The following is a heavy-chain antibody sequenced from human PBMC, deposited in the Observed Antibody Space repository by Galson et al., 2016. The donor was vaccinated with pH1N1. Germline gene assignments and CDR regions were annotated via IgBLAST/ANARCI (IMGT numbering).Heavy chain of an antibody. V-gene: IGHV3-33*06. CDR2: IWQDGNMI. J-gene: IGHJ5*02. CDR3: AKDGGMGGDRDT. D-gene: IGHD4-17*01. Sequence: SLRLSCATSGFTLRSYVMHWVRQAQGKGLEWVAAIWQDGNMISYADSVRGRFTISRDDSKDTVYLQMDRLGREDTAFYYCAKDGGMGGDRDTWGQGTLVTVSS. CDR1: GFTLRSYV.